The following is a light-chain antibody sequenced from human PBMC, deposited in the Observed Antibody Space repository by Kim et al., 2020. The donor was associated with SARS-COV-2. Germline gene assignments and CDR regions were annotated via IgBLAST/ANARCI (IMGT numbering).Light chain of an antibody. V-gene: IGKV4-1*01. CDR3: QQYYSTPYT. J-gene: IGKJ2*01. CDR2: WAS. CDR1: QSVLYSSNNKNY. Sequence: DIVMTQSPDSLAVSLGERATINCKSSQSVLYSSNNKNYLAWYQQKTGQPPKLLIYWASSRESGVPDRFSGSGSGTDFALTISSLQAEDVAVYYCQQYYSTPYTFGQGTKLEI.